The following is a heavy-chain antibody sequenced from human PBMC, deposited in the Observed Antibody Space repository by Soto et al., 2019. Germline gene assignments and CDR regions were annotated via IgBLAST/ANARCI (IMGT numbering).Heavy chain of an antibody. CDR1: GYTFTNFG. Sequence: QVQLVQSGAEVKKPGASVKVSCKTSGYTFTNFGLSWVRQAPGQGLGWMGWISAYNGNTNYAQNFQGRVTMTTDTSTSTAYMELRSLRSDDTAMYYGARGGTPIDYWGQGTVVTVSS. CDR3: ARGGTPIDY. D-gene: IGHD3-16*01. V-gene: IGHV1-18*01. J-gene: IGHJ4*02. CDR2: ISAYNGNT.